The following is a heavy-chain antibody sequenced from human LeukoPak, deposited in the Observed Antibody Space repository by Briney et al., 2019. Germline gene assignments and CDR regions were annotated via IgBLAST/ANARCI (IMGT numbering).Heavy chain of an antibody. CDR3: ARLYCSGGSCYSWAYDWFDP. V-gene: IGHV1-18*01. J-gene: IGHJ5*02. Sequence: ASVKVSCKASGYTFTSYGISWVRQAPGQGLEWMGWISAYNGNTNYAQKLQGRVTMTTDTSTSTAYMELRSLRSDDTAVYYCARLYCSGGSCYSWAYDWFDPWGQGNLVTVSS. CDR2: ISAYNGNT. D-gene: IGHD2-15*01. CDR1: GYTFTSYG.